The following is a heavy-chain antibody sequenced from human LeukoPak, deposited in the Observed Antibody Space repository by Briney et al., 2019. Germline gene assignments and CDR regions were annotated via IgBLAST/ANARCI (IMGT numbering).Heavy chain of an antibody. Sequence: GSLRLSCVAAEFTFSSYAMQWVRQAPGKGLEWVSGISASGGSTWYADSVKGRCTISRDNSKNTLYLQMNSLRAEDTAVYYCAKDVSAKGPPYALDVWGQGATVTVSS. CDR3: AKDVSAKGPPYALDV. CDR1: EFTFSSYA. J-gene: IGHJ6*02. D-gene: IGHD2/OR15-2a*01. CDR2: ISASGGST. V-gene: IGHV3-23*01.